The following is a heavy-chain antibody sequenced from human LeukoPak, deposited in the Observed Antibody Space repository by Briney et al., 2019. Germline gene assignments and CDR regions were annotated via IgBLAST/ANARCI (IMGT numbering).Heavy chain of an antibody. J-gene: IGHJ5*02. CDR3: ARGSSGWFFP. Sequence: SDTLPLIRSVSGGPISSSCYYWRWIRHPPGRALEWIGSIYYSGSTYYNPSLKSRVTISVDTSKNQFSLKLSSVTAADTAVYYCARGSSGWFFPWGQGTLVTVSS. CDR2: IYYSGST. V-gene: IGHV4-39*07. D-gene: IGHD6-19*01. CDR1: GGPISSSCYY.